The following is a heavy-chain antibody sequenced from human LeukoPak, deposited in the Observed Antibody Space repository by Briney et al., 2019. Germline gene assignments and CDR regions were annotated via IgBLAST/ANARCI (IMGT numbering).Heavy chain of an antibody. V-gene: IGHV4-31*03. CDR3: ASGNGYYYRYFDN. CDR1: GGSISSSGYY. J-gene: IGHJ4*02. D-gene: IGHD3-10*01. Sequence: PSETLSLTCTVSGGSISSSGYYWTWIRQLPRKGLEWIGYIHHSGSTDYNPSLRSRVTISGDTSKNQFSLKLNSVTAADTAVYYCASGNGYYYRYFDNWGQGTLLTVSS. CDR2: IHHSGST.